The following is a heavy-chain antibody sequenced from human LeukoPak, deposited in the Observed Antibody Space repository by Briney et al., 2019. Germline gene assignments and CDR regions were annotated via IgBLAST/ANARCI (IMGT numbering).Heavy chain of an antibody. CDR1: GFTFSSYA. CDR3: ARERGAAGTEHNWFDP. CDR2: LSGSGGST. Sequence: GRPLRLSCAASGFTFSSYAMSWVRQAPGKGRECVSALSGSGGSTYYADSVKGRFTIFRDNSENSLYLLMNSPRADDTFVYYCARERGAAGTEHNWFDPRGQGTLVTV. D-gene: IGHD6-13*01. V-gene: IGHV3-23*01. J-gene: IGHJ5*02.